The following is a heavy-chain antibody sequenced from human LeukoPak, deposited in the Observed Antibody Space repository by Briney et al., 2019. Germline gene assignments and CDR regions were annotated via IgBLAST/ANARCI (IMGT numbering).Heavy chain of an antibody. CDR2: ISSSSSTI. J-gene: IGHJ5*02. V-gene: IGHV3-48*01. CDR3: AGRGIGELLYYWFDP. CDR1: GFTFSSYT. Sequence: GGSLRLSCAASGFTFSSYTMNWVRQAPGKGLEWVSYISSSSSTIYYADSVKGRFTIPRDNAKDSLYLQMNSLRAEDTAVYYCAGRGIGELLYYWFDPWGQGTLVTVSS. D-gene: IGHD3-10*01.